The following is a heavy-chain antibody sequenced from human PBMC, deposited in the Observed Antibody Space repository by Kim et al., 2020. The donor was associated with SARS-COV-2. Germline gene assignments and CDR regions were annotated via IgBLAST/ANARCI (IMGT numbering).Heavy chain of an antibody. CDR3: ARSTISSGWYYFDY. Sequence: QKLQGRGTMTTDTSTSTAYMELRSLRSDDTAVYYCARSTISSGWYYFDYWGQGTLVTVSS. V-gene: IGHV1-18*01. J-gene: IGHJ4*02. D-gene: IGHD6-19*01.